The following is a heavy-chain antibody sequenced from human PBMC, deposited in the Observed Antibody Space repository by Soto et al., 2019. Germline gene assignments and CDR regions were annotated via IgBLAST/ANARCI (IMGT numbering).Heavy chain of an antibody. CDR1: GYTFISYD. Sequence: QVQLVQSGAEVKKPGASVKVSCKASGYTFISYDITWVRQAPGQGLEWMGWISAYSGSTNYAQKLQGRVTMTTDTSTSIAYMELRSLRSDDTAVYYCARDTDPLQENADYVGDYWGQGTLVTVSS. D-gene: IGHD4-17*01. V-gene: IGHV1-18*01. CDR2: ISAYSGST. CDR3: ARDTDPLQENADYVGDY. J-gene: IGHJ4*02.